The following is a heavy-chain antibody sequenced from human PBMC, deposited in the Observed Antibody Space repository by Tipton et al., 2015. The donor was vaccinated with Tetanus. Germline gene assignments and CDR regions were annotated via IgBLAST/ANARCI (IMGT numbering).Heavy chain of an antibody. CDR3: AHCDYYGSGSPYYGMDV. CDR2: SYRNDDK. CDR1: GFSLSTSGVG. V-gene: IGHV2-5*01. J-gene: IGHJ6*02. D-gene: IGHD3-10*01. Sequence: LVKPTQTLTLTCTFSGFSLSTSGVGVGWIRQPPGKALEWLALSYRNDDKRYSPSLQSRLTITKDTSKNQVVLTMTNMDPVDTATYYCAHCDYYGSGSPYYGMDVWGQGTTVTVSS.